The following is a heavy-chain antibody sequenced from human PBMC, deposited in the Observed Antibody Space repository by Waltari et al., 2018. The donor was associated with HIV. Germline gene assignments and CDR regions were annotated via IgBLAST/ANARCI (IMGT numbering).Heavy chain of an antibody. CDR1: GYTFTSYA. CDR2: INAGNGNT. CDR3: ARAAAGTGHYYYYYGMDV. Sequence: QVQLVQSGAEVKKPGASVKVSCKASGYTFTSYAMHWVRQAPGQRLEWMGWINAGNGNTKYSQKFQGRVTITRDTSASTAYMELSSLRSEDTAVYYCARAAAGTGHYYYYYGMDVWGQGTTVTVSS. D-gene: IGHD6-13*01. J-gene: IGHJ6*02. V-gene: IGHV1-3*01.